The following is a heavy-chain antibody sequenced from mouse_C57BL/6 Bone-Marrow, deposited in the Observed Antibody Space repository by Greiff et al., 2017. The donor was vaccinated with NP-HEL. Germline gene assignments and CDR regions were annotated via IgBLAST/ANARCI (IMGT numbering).Heavy chain of an antibody. CDR2: ISSGGGYI. V-gene: IGHV5-9-1*02. J-gene: IGHJ2*01. CDR3: TRDRNGYDHYFDY. Sequence: EVHLVESGGGLVKPGGSLKLSCAASGFTFSSYAMSWVRQTPEKRLEWVAYISSGGGYIYYADTVKGRFPISRDNARNTLYLQMSSLKAEDTARYYCTRDRNGYDHYFDYWGQGTTLTVSS. D-gene: IGHD2-2*01. CDR1: GFTFSSYA.